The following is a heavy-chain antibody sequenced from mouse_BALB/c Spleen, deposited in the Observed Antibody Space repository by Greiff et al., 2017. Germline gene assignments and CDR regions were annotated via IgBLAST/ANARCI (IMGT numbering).Heavy chain of an antibody. CDR3: ARHMVEGAMDY. J-gene: IGHJ4*01. D-gene: IGHD2-1*01. CDR1: GFTFSSYT. V-gene: IGHV5-12-2*01. CDR2: ISNGGGST. Sequence: EVKLMESGGGLVQPGGSLKLSCAASGFTFSSYTMSWVRQTPEKRLEWVAYISNGGGSTYYPDTVKGRFTISRDNAKNTLYLQMSSLKSEDTAMYYCARHMVEGAMDYWGQGTSVTVSS.